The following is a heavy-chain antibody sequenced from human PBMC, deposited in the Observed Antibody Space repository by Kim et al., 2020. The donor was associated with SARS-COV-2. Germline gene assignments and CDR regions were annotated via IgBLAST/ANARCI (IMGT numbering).Heavy chain of an antibody. V-gene: IGHV1-3*01. D-gene: IGHD3-3*01. CDR1: GYTFTKYA. J-gene: IGHJ4*02. CDR3: ARDANDFWSGADY. CDR2: INVGNGDT. Sequence: ASVKVSCRASGYTFTKYALHWVRQAPGQGLEWVGWINVGNGDTKYLERFQGRVTITTDTSASTAYMELSSLTSEDTAVYYCARDANDFWSGADYWGQGTLLTVSS.